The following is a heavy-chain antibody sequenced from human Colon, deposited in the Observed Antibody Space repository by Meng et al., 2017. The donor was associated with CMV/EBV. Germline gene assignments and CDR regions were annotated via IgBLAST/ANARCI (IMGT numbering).Heavy chain of an antibody. CDR2: ISGDDSST. Sequence: CAASGFTSNTYAMSWVRQAPGRGLEWVSSISGDDSSTYYADSVKGRFTISRDYAKNTLYLQMNSLRAEDTAVYYCATHLWQNYFFEYWGQGTLVTVSS. J-gene: IGHJ4*02. D-gene: IGHD3-10*01. V-gene: IGHV3-23*01. CDR3: ATHLWQNYFFEY. CDR1: GFTSNTYA.